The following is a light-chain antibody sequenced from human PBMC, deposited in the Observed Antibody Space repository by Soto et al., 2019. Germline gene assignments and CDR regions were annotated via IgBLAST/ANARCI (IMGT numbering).Light chain of an antibody. Sequence: QSALTQPPSVSGSPGQSVAISCSGTSSDVGSYNRVSWYQQPPGTAPKLMIDDVSNRPSGVPDRFSGSKSGNTASLTISGLQAEDEADYYCSSFTTSSTYVFGTGTKLTVL. CDR2: DVS. CDR3: SSFTTSSTYV. CDR1: SSDVGSYNR. V-gene: IGLV2-18*02. J-gene: IGLJ1*01.